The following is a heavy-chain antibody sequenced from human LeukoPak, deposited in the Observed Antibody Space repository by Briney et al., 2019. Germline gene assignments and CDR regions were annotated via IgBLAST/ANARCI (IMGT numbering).Heavy chain of an antibody. CDR2: IYPGDSDT. Sequence: GESLKISCKGSGYSFTSYWIGWVRQMPGKGLEWMGIIYPGDSDTRYSPSFQGQVTISADKSISTAYLQWSSLKASDTAMYYCASSLYPRDYDILTGYPISGYYYYGMDVWGQGTTVTVSS. D-gene: IGHD3-9*01. J-gene: IGHJ6*02. CDR3: ASSLYPRDYDILTGYPISGYYYYGMDV. CDR1: GYSFTSYW. V-gene: IGHV5-51*01.